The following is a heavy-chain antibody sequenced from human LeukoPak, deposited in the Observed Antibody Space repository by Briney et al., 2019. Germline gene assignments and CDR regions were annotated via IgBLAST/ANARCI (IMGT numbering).Heavy chain of an antibody. CDR2: IYSGGST. D-gene: IGHD6-13*01. V-gene: IGHV3-66*01. CDR1: GFTVSSNY. CDR3: ARERPGYSSSWYWYFDL. J-gene: IGHJ2*01. Sequence: GGSLRLSCAASGFTVSSNYMSWVRQAPGKGLEWVSVIYSGGSTYYADSVKGRFTISRDNSKNTLYLQMNSLRAEDTAVYYCARERPGYSSSWYWYFDLWGRGTLVTVSS.